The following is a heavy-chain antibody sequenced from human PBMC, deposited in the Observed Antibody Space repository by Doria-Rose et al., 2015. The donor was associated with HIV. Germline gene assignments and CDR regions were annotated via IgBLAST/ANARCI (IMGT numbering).Heavy chain of an antibody. J-gene: IGHJ4*02. V-gene: IGHV3-21*03. CDR2: ISSSSEYI. D-gene: IGHD3-22*01. CDR1: GFPFSSYV. CDR3: ARDHYDSGGYYSD. Sequence: SLRLSCAASGFPFSSYVMNWVSQAPGKGLEWVSSISSSSEYIYYVDSVQGRFTISRDNAKNSVYLQMNSLRTEDTAVYYCARDHYDSGGYYSDWGQGTLVPVSS.